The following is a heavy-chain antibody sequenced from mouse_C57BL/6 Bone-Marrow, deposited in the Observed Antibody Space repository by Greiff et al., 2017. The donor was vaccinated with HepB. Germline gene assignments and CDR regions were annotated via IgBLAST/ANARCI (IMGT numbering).Heavy chain of an antibody. V-gene: IGHV14-4*01. Sequence: EVKVVESGAELVRPGASVKLSCTASGFNIKDDYMHWVKQRPEQGLEWIGWIDPENGDTEYASKFQGKATITADTSSNTAYLQLSSLTSEDTAVYYCTTIYYTYWGQGTTLTVSS. J-gene: IGHJ2*01. CDR1: GFNIKDDY. CDR3: TTIYYTY. CDR2: IDPENGDT. D-gene: IGHD2-1*01.